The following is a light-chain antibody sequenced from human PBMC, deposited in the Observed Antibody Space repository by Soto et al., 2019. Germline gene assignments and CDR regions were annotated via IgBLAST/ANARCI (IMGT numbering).Light chain of an antibody. CDR1: SSDVGAYYY. V-gene: IGLV2-8*01. Sequence: QSALTQPPSASGSPGQSVTISCTGTSSDVGAYYYVSWYQQHAGKAPKLVIYEVTKRPSGVPDRFSGSKSANTASLTVSGLQAEDEADYYCRSFASSNTWVFGGGTRLTVL. J-gene: IGLJ3*02. CDR3: RSFASSNTWV. CDR2: EVT.